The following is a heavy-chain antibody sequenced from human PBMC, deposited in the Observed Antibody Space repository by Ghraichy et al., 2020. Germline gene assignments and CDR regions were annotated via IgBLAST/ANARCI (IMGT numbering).Heavy chain of an antibody. V-gene: IGHV3-23*01. CDR2: ISGSGGST. Sequence: GESLNISCAASGFTFSSYAMSWVRQAPGKGLEWVSAISGSGGSTYYADSVKGRFTISRDNSKNTLYLQMNSLRAEDTAVYYCAKDLVRGPWGWFDPWGQGTLVTVSS. CDR1: GFTFSSYA. D-gene: IGHD3-10*01. CDR3: AKDLVRGPWGWFDP. J-gene: IGHJ5*02.